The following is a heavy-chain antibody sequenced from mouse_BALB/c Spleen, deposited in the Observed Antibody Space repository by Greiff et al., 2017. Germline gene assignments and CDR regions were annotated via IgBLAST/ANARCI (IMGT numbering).Heavy chain of an antibody. CDR3: ARSGSTMITEFAY. Sequence: VQLQESGPELVRPGVSVKISCKGSSYTFTDYAMHWVKQSHAKSLVWIGVISTYYGNTNYNQKFKGKATMTVDKSSSTAYMELARLTSEDSAVYYCARSGSTMITEFAYWGQGTLVTVSA. V-gene: IGHV1-67*01. CDR1: SYTFTDYA. D-gene: IGHD2-4*01. J-gene: IGHJ3*01. CDR2: ISTYYGNT.